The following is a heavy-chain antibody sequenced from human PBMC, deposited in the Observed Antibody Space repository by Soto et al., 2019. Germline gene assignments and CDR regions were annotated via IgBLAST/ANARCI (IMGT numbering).Heavy chain of an antibody. CDR2: ISSSGRTT. CDR3: ARDRDELVGIFPYYYGMDV. Sequence: GGSLRLSCAASGFTFSSYEMNWVRQAPGKGLEWVSYISSSGRTTYCADSVKGRFTISRDNAKNSLSLQMNSLRADDTAVYYCARDRDELVGIFPYYYGMDVWGQGTTVTVSS. J-gene: IGHJ6*02. V-gene: IGHV3-48*03. D-gene: IGHD2-21*01. CDR1: GFTFSSYE.